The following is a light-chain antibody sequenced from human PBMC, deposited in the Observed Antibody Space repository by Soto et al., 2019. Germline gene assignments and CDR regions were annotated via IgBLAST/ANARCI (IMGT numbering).Light chain of an antibody. CDR2: KAS. CDR3: QQYNSYSVT. J-gene: IGKJ1*01. Sequence: DIQMTQSPSTLSASVGDRVTITCRASQSISSWLAWYQQKPGKAPKLLIYKASSLESGVPSRFSGSGSGTEFTLTISSLQPDDFATYYRQQYNSYSVTFGQGTKV. CDR1: QSISSW. V-gene: IGKV1-5*03.